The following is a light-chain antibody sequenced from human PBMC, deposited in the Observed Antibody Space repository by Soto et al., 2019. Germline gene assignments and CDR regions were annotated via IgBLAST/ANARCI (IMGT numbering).Light chain of an antibody. CDR3: QQHNGYSERM. CDR2: GAS. Sequence: DIQMTQSPSTLSASAGDRVTITCRASQSISTWLARYQQKPGKAPKLLIYGASSLASGVPSRFSGSGSGTEFTLTISSLQPDDFATYYCQQHNGYSERMFGQGTKVDIK. J-gene: IGKJ1*01. V-gene: IGKV1-5*01. CDR1: QSISTW.